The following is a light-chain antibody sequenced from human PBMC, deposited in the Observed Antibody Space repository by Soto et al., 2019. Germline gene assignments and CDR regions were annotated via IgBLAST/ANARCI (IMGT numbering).Light chain of an antibody. CDR1: QSVLYRSKNKNY. CDR3: QQYCVAPWT. V-gene: IGKV4-1*01. CDR2: WAS. Sequence: DIVLTQSPDSLAVSLGERAPISCKSSQSVLYRSKNKNYLAWYQQKPGQPPKLLIYWASTRESGVPDRFSGSESGTDFTLTISSLQAEDGAVYYCQQYCVAPWTFGQGTKVEVK. J-gene: IGKJ1*01.